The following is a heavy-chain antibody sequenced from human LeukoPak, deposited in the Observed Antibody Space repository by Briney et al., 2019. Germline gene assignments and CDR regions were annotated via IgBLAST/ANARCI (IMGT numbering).Heavy chain of an antibody. V-gene: IGHV1-69*01. CDR1: GGTFSSYA. CDR3: AREEISEAGWFDP. J-gene: IGHJ5*02. Sequence: SVKVSCKASGGTFSSYAISWVRQAPGQGLEWMGGIIPIFGTANYAQKFQGRVTITADESTSTAYMELSSLRSEDTAVYYCAREEISEAGWFDPWGQGTLVTVSS. CDR2: IIPIFGTA.